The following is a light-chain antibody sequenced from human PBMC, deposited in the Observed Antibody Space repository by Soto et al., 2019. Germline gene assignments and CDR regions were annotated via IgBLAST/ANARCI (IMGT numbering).Light chain of an antibody. CDR1: QSVSTN. Sequence: EIVLTQSPATLSLSPGEGATLSCRASQSVSTNLAWYQQKPGQALRLVIYDAFNRATGIPARFSGSGSGTDVTLTISRLEPEDFATYYCHQRSTWPLTFGGGTKVEIK. CDR3: HQRSTWPLT. CDR2: DAF. J-gene: IGKJ4*01. V-gene: IGKV3-11*01.